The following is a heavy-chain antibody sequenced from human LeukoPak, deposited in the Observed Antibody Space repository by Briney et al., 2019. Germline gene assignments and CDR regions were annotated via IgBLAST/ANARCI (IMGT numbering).Heavy chain of an antibody. V-gene: IGHV3-30*02. Sequence: PGGSLRLSCAASGFTFSSYGMHWVRQAPGKGLEWVAFIRYDGSNKYYADSVEGRFTISRDNSKNTLYLQMNSLRAEDTAVYYCAKEGPRILYYFDYWGQGTLVTVSS. J-gene: IGHJ4*02. D-gene: IGHD2-15*01. CDR3: AKEGPRILYYFDY. CDR2: IRYDGSNK. CDR1: GFTFSSYG.